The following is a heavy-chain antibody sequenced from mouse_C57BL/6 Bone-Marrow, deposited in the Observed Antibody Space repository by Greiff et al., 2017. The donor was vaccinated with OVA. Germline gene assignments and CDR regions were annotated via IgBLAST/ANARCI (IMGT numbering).Heavy chain of an antibody. D-gene: IGHD1-1*01. J-gene: IGHJ3*01. CDR2: IYPGSGRT. V-gene: IGHV1-55*01. CDR3: ARRGYYGSSYDWFAY. CDR1: GYTFTSYW. Sequence: QVQLQQPGAELVKPGASVKMSCKASGYTFTSYWITWVKQRPGQGLEWIGDIYPGSGRTNYNEKFKSKATLTVDTSSSTAYMQLSSLTSEDSAVYYCARRGYYGSSYDWFAYWGQGTLVTVSA.